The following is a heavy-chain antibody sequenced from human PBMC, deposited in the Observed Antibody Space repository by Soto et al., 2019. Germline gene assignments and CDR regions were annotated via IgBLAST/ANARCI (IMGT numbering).Heavy chain of an antibody. J-gene: IGHJ6*02. CDR1: GGSISSYY. CDR2: IYYSGST. D-gene: IGHD2-15*01. Sequence: SETLSLTCTVSGGSISSYYWSWIRQPPGKGLEWIGYIYYSGSTTYNPSLKSRVTISVDTSKNQFSLKLCSVTAAHTAVYYCARGVAGYYYGMDVWGQGTTVTVSS. V-gene: IGHV4-59*01. CDR3: ARGVAGYYYGMDV.